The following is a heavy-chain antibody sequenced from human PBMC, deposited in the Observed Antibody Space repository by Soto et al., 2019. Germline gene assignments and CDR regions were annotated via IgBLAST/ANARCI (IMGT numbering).Heavy chain of an antibody. CDR1: GDSVYSNSAT. V-gene: IGHV6-1*01. CDR3: TRDRAEAGTYYSXMDV. CDR2: TYYRSRWFN. J-gene: IGHJ6*02. Sequence: SQTLSLTCGMSGDSVYSNSATWNWIRQSPSRGLEWLGRTYYRSRWFNDYASSVKSRIIINPDTSKNQFSLQLNSVTPEDTAVYYCTRDRAEAGTYYSXMDVWGQGXTVPVSS. D-gene: IGHD6-19*01.